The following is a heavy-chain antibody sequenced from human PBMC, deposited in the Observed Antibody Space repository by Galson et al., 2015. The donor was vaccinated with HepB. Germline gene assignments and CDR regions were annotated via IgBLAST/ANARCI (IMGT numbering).Heavy chain of an antibody. CDR1: GHTFTSYY. V-gene: IGHV1-46*01. CDR2: INPSGGSA. Sequence: SVKVSCKASGHTFTSYYIQWVRQAPGQGLEWMGIINPSGGSASYAQKFQGRVTMTRDTSTSTVFMELSSLRSEDTAVYYCVRDGKYDSSGYRDFWGQGTLVTVSS. CDR3: VRDGKYDSSGYRDF. J-gene: IGHJ4*02. D-gene: IGHD3-22*01.